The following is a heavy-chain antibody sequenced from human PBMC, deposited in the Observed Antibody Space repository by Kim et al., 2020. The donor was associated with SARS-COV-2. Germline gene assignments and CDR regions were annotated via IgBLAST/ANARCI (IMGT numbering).Heavy chain of an antibody. J-gene: IGHJ3*02. CDR1: GGSISSGGYY. Sequence: SETLSLTCTVSGGSISSGGYYWRWIRQHPGKGLEWIGYIYYSGSTYYNPSLKSRVTISVETSKNQFSLKMSSVTAADTAVYYCAREEMTLNAFDIWGQGTMVPVSS. CDR2: IYYSGST. V-gene: IGHV4-31*03. CDR3: AREEMTLNAFDI.